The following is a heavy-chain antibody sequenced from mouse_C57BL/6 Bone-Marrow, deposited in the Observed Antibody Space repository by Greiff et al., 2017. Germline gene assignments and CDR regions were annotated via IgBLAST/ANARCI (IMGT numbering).Heavy chain of an antibody. Sequence: VQLQQSGAELVRPGASVKLSCTASGFNIKDDYMHWVKQRPEQGLEWIGWIDPENGDTEYASKFQGKATITADTSSNTAYLQLSSLPSEDTAVYYCTTRVYYYGSSPAWFAYWGQGTLVTVSA. CDR2: IDPENGDT. V-gene: IGHV14-4*01. CDR1: GFNIKDDY. J-gene: IGHJ3*01. D-gene: IGHD1-1*01. CDR3: TTRVYYYGSSPAWFAY.